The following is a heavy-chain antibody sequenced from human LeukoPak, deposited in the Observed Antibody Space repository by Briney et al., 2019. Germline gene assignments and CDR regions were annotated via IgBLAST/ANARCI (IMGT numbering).Heavy chain of an antibody. CDR2: IGQDGSEK. V-gene: IGHV3-7*01. CDR1: GFTFSNYW. CDR3: ARESNDILTGYYDY. J-gene: IGHJ4*02. D-gene: IGHD3-9*01. Sequence: PGGSLRLSCAASGFTFSNYWLSWVRQAPGKGLEWVANIGQDGSEKYYVDSVKGRFTISRENAKNSLYLQMNSLRDGDTAVYYCARESNDILTGYYDYWGQGTLVTVSS.